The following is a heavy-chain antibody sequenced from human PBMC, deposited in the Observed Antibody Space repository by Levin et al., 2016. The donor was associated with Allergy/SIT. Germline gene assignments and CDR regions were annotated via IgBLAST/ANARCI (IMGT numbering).Heavy chain of an antibody. D-gene: IGHD4-17*01. J-gene: IGHJ4*02. CDR1: GGSISSYY. CDR3: ARVHGENGPDFDY. Sequence: GSLRLSCTVSGGSISSYYWSWIRQPPGKGLEWIGYIYYSGSTNYNPSLKSRVTISVDTSKNQFSLKLSSVTAADTAVYYCARVHGENGPDFDYWGQGTLVTVSS. V-gene: IGHV4-59*01. CDR2: IYYSGST.